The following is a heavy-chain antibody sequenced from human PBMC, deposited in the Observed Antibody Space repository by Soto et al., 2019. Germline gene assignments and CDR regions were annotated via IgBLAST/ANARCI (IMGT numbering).Heavy chain of an antibody. J-gene: IGHJ3*02. CDR2: IGTAGDT. Sequence: EVQLVESGGGLVQPGGSLRLSCAASGFTFSSYDMHWVRQATGKGLEWVSAIGTAGDTYYPGSVKGRFTISRENAKNSLYLQMNSLRAEDTAVYYCARDLFLRGTTTPPTFDIWGQGTMVTVSS. D-gene: IGHD4-4*01. V-gene: IGHV3-13*01. CDR1: GFTFSSYD. CDR3: ARDLFLRGTTTPPTFDI.